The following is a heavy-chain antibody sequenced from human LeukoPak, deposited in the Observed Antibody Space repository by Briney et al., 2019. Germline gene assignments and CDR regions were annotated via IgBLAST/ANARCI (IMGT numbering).Heavy chain of an antibody. J-gene: IGHJ6*02. V-gene: IGHV1-46*01. D-gene: IGHD3-10*01. Sequence: ASVKVSCMASGYTFTSYYMHWVRQAPGQGLEWMGVINPSGGSTSYAQKFQGRVTMTRDTSTSTVYMELSSLRSEDTAVYYCARDPREITMVPGRYYYYGMDVWGQGTTVTVSS. CDR3: ARDPREITMVPGRYYYYGMDV. CDR1: GYTFTSYY. CDR2: INPSGGST.